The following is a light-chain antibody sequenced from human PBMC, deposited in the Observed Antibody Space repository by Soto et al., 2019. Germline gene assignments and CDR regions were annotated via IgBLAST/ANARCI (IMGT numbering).Light chain of an antibody. CDR2: AAS. V-gene: IGKV1-39*01. CDR3: QMYYSYPWT. J-gene: IGKJ1*01. Sequence: DIQMTQSPSSLSASVEDRVIITCRASQSISNHLNWYQQKPGKAPKLLIFAASSLQSGVPSRFSGSRSGPEFTLTISSLQPYDFATYHCQMYYSYPWTFGQGTKVGIK. CDR1: QSISNH.